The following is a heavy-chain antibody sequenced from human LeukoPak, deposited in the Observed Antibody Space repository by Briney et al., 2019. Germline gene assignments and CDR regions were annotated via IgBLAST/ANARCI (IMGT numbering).Heavy chain of an antibody. CDR3: ARDDGSSLTNFDY. CDR1: GYTFTGYY. Sequence: GASVKVSCKASGYTFTGYYIHWVRQAPGQGLEWMGRINPYSGDTNYAQKFQGRVTMTRDTSISTAYMDLSRLRSDDTAVYYCARDDGSSLTNFDYWGQGTLVTVSS. CDR2: INPYSGDT. V-gene: IGHV1-2*06. J-gene: IGHJ4*02. D-gene: IGHD6-6*01.